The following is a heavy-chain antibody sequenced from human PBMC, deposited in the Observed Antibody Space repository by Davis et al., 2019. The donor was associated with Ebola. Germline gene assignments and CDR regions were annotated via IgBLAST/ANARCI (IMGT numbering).Heavy chain of an antibody. J-gene: IGHJ4*02. V-gene: IGHV3-7*01. CDR1: GFTFSSYC. CDR3: AREGYYGDSGFDY. CDR2: IKQDGSEK. D-gene: IGHD4-17*01. Sequence: GESLKISCAASGFTFSSYCMSWVRQAPGKGLEWVANIKQDGSEKYYVDSVKGRFTISRDNAKNSLYLQMNSLRAEDTAVYYCAREGYYGDSGFDYWGQGTLVTVSS.